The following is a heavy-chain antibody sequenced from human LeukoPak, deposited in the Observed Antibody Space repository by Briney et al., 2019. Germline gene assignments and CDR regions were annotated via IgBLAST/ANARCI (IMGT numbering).Heavy chain of an antibody. V-gene: IGHV3-23*01. D-gene: IGHD6-13*01. Sequence: GGSLRLSCAASGFTFSSYAMSWVRQAPGKGLEWVSTITSSGWYTYYADSVQGRFTISRDNSKNTLYLQMNSLRAEDTAVYYCARADSSSWPGEAFDAWGQGTMVTVSS. CDR1: GFTFSSYA. CDR3: ARADSSSWPGEAFDA. J-gene: IGHJ3*01. CDR2: ITSSGWYT.